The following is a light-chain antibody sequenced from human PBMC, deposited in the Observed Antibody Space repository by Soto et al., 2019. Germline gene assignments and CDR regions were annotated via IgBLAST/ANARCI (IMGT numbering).Light chain of an antibody. Sequence: EIVMTQSPVTLSVSPGERVTLSCRASQSVSSNLAWYQQKPGQAPSLLIYGAFTRATGIPARFSGTGSGTEFTLTISSLQSEDFALYYCQQYNDWPLTFGQETKVDI. V-gene: IGKV3-15*01. J-gene: IGKJ1*01. CDR3: QQYNDWPLT. CDR1: QSVSSN. CDR2: GAF.